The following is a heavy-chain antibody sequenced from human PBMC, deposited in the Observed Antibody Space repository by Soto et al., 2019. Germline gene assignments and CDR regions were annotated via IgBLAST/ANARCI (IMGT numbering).Heavy chain of an antibody. CDR2: ISSSSSTI. V-gene: IGHV3-48*01. Sequence: EVQLVESGGGLVQPGGSLRLSCAASGFTFSSYSMNWVRQAPGKGLEWVSYISSSSSTIYYADSVKGRFTISRDNAKNSLYLQMNSLRAEDTAVYYCARERVYSYGSKSYYYYYYMDVWGKGTTVTVSS. D-gene: IGHD5-18*01. CDR1: GFTFSSYS. CDR3: ARERVYSYGSKSYYYYYYMDV. J-gene: IGHJ6*03.